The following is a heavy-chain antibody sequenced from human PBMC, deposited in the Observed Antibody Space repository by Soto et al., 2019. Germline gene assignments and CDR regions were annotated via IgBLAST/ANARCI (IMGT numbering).Heavy chain of an antibody. CDR1: GFTFSSYW. J-gene: IGHJ3*02. CDR2: INSDGSST. CDR3: ARDHGEWEPHYAFDI. V-gene: IGHV3-74*01. D-gene: IGHD1-26*01. Sequence: GGSLRLSCAASGFTFSSYWMHWVRQAPGKGLVWVSRINSDGSSTSYADSVKGRFTISRDNAKNTLYLQMNSLRAEDTAVYYCARDHGEWEPHYAFDIWGQGTMVTVSS.